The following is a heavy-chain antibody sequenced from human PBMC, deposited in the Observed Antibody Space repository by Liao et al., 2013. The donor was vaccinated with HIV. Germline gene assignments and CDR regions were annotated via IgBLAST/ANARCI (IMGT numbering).Heavy chain of an antibody. CDR1: GGPFSGYY. J-gene: IGHJ6*03. D-gene: IGHD3-3*01. CDR3: AREPYTTWLEWQFPPYYMDV. V-gene: IGHV4-34*02. CDR2: INDRGLT. Sequence: QVQLQQWGAGLLKPSETLSLTCAVYGGPFSGYYWTWIRQPPGMALEWIGEINDRGLTRFNPSLTSRVSISVDMSKSQFSLNVTSMTAADTAVYYCAREPYTTWLEWQFPPYYMDVWGIGTTVTVSS.